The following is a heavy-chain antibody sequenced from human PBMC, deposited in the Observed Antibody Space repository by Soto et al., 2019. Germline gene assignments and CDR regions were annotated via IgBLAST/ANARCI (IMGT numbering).Heavy chain of an antibody. Sequence: PSETLSLTCTVSGDSIRSINNYWGWIRQPPGKGLEWIGNIYYDGSTFYNPSLKSRVAMSIDTSKNQFSLNLTSVTATDTAVYYCARLPDISGWPFDFWGQGTLVTVSS. CDR3: ARLPDISGWPFDF. J-gene: IGHJ4*02. D-gene: IGHD6-19*01. CDR1: GDSIRSINNY. V-gene: IGHV4-39*01. CDR2: IYYDGST.